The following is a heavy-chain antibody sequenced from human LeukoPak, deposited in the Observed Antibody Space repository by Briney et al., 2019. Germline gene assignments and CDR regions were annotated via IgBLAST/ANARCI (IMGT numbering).Heavy chain of an antibody. V-gene: IGHV1-8*01. Sequence: ASVKVSCKASGYTFTSYDINWVRQATGQGLEWMGWMNPNSGNTGYAQKFQGRVTMTRNTSISTAYMELSSLRSEDTAVYYSARSASGSYLQPFGYWGQGTLVTVSS. J-gene: IGHJ4*02. CDR1: GYTFTSYD. D-gene: IGHD1-26*01. CDR2: MNPNSGNT. CDR3: ARSASGSYLQPFGY.